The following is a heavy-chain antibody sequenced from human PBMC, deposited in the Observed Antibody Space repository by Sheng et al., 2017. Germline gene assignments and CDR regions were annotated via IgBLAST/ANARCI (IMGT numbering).Heavy chain of an antibody. CDR3: VHNAFLFYEFWSGHNPFDI. D-gene: IGHD3-3*01. Sequence: QITLKESGPTLVKPTQTLTLTCTFSGFSLNTSGVGVGWIRQPPGKALEWLALIFWKDDERYSPSLKSRXTITKXTSKNQVVLTLTNMDPVDTATYYCVHNAFLFYEFWSGHNPFDIWGQGTMVTVSS. CDR2: IFWKDDE. J-gene: IGHJ3*02. CDR1: GFSLNTSGVG. V-gene: IGHV2-5*01.